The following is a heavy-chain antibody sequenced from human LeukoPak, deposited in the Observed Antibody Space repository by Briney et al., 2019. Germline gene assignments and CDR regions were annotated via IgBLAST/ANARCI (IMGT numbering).Heavy chain of an antibody. V-gene: IGHV3-23*01. D-gene: IGHD1-1*01. CDR2: ITASGGST. J-gene: IGHJ4*02. Sequence: GGSLRLSCAASGFSFSSYAMSWVRQAPGKGLEWVSTITASGGSTYYADSVKGRFTISRDNSKNTLYLQINSLRAEDTVLYYCAKLVLFSGTTGDLNYWGQGTLVTVSS. CDR3: AKLVLFSGTTGDLNY. CDR1: GFSFSSYA.